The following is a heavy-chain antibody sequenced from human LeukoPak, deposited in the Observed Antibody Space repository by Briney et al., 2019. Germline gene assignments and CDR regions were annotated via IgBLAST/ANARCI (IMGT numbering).Heavy chain of an antibody. Sequence: GGSLRLSCVASGFTFNIYAMHWVRQAPGKGLEWVAFISYDGSSKYYADPVKGRFTISRDNSKNTLYLQMNSLRAEDTAVYYCARDLAQFDIWGQGTMVTVSS. V-gene: IGHV3-30-3*01. CDR3: ARDLAQFDI. CDR1: GFTFNIYA. CDR2: ISYDGSSK. J-gene: IGHJ3*02.